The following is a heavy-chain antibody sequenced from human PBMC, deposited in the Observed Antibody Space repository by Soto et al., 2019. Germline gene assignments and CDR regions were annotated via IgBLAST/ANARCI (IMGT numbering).Heavy chain of an antibody. CDR3: ARDLPSIFGVVIIPYGMDV. CDR2: IIPIFGTA. Sequence: SVKVSCKASGGTFSSYAISWVRQAPGQGLEWMGGIIPIFGTANYAQKFQGRVTITADGSTSTAYMELSSLRSEDTAVYYCARDLPSIFGVVIIPYGMDVWGQGTTVTVSS. V-gene: IGHV1-69*13. D-gene: IGHD3-3*01. CDR1: GGTFSSYA. J-gene: IGHJ6*02.